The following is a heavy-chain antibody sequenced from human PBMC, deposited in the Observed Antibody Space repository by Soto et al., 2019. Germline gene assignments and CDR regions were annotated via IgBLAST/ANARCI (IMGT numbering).Heavy chain of an antibody. CDR1: GGSISSYY. V-gene: IGHV4-59*01. Sequence: SETLSLTSTVSGGSISSYYWIWIRQPPGKGLEWIGYIYYSGSTNYNPSLQSRVTISVDTSKNQFSLKLSSVTAADTAVYYCARDYGWGSYYDYWGQGTLGTVSS. J-gene: IGHJ4*02. CDR2: IYYSGST. D-gene: IGHD3-10*01. CDR3: ARDYGWGSYYDY.